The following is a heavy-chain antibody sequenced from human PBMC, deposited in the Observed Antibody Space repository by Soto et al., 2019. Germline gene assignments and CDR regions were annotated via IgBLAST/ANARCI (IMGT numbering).Heavy chain of an antibody. D-gene: IGHD4-4*01. J-gene: IGHJ4*02. Sequence: GGSLRLSCAASGFTFSDYSLNWVRQAPGKGLEWVSSISTTGSHIYYADSVKGRFTISRDNAKDSLFLQMTSLRAEDTALYYCATVRLYSNCHDFAYCGQRSLVTGSS. CDR1: GFTFSDYS. CDR2: ISTTGSHI. CDR3: ATVRLYSNCHDFAY. V-gene: IGHV3-21*01.